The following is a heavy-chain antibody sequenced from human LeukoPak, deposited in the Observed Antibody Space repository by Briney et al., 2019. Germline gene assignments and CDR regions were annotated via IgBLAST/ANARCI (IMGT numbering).Heavy chain of an antibody. V-gene: IGHV3-7*03. Sequence: GRSLRLSCAASGFIFSDYAIHWVRQAPGKGLEWVANIKQDGSEKYYVDSVEGRFTISRDNAKNSLYLQMNSLRAEDTAVYYCARDLVVVPAAHYYYYYGMDVWGKGTTVTVSS. CDR2: IKQDGSEK. J-gene: IGHJ6*04. D-gene: IGHD2-2*01. CDR3: ARDLVVVPAAHYYYYYGMDV. CDR1: GFIFSDYA.